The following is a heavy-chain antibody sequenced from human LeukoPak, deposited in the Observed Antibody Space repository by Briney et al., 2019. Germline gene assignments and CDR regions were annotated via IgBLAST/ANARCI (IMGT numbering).Heavy chain of an antibody. CDR2: ISGDGTRT. CDR3: AKWPEGAMDYFDY. CDR1: GFSFSSYA. Sequence: GGSLSLSCAASGFSFSSYAMTWARQAPVKGLEWVSAISGDGTRTYYADSVKGPFTISRDNSKNTLYLEMSSLRVEDTAIYYCAKWPEGAMDYFDYWGQGTLVTVSS. D-gene: IGHD3-16*01. V-gene: IGHV3-23*01. J-gene: IGHJ4*02.